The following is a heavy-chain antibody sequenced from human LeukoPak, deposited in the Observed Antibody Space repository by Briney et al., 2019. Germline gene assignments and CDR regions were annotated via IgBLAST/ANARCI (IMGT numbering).Heavy chain of an antibody. CDR1: GYTFTGYY. CDR2: INPNSGGT. Sequence: GASVKVTCKASGYTFTGYYMHWVRQAPGQGLEWMGWINPNSGGTNYAQKFQGRVTMTRDTSISTAYMELSRLRSDDTAVYYCARDDYGGNGVGDWGQGTLVTVSS. J-gene: IGHJ4*02. CDR3: ARDDYGGNGVGD. V-gene: IGHV1-2*02. D-gene: IGHD4-23*01.